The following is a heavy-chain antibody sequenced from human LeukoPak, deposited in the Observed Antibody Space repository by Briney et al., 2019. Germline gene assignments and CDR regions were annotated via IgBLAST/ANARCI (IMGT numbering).Heavy chain of an antibody. J-gene: IGHJ3*02. V-gene: IGHV3-23*01. Sequence: GESLRLSCAASGFTLSSYGMSWVRQAPGKGLEWVSSISGSGGTTYYADSVKGRFTIARDNSKNTLYLQMNSLRADDTAVYSCAKEPPPVMPNAFHIWGQGTMVTVS. D-gene: IGHD3-16*01. CDR1: GFTLSSYG. CDR2: ISGSGGTT. CDR3: AKEPPPVMPNAFHI.